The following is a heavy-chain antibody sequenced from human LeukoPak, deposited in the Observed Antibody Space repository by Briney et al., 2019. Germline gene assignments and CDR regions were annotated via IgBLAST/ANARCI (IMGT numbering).Heavy chain of an antibody. J-gene: IGHJ3*02. CDR2: ISGYNGNT. V-gene: IGHV1-18*01. Sequence: GASVKVSCKASGYTFTSYGVSWVRQAPGQGLEWMGWISGYNGNTNYAQKLQGRVTMTTDTSTSTAYMELRSLRSDDTAVYYCARDTHRTSDAFDIWGQGTMVTVSS. CDR3: ARDTHRTSDAFDI. CDR1: GYTFTSYG.